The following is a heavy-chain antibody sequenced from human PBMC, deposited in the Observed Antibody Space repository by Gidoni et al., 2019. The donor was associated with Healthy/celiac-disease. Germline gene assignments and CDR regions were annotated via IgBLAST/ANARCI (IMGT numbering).Heavy chain of an antibody. CDR1: GYSFTSYW. V-gene: IGHV5-51*01. J-gene: IGHJ6*02. CDR3: ARRGKVGARGYYYYGMDV. Sequence: EVQLVQSGAEVKKPGESLKISGKGSGYSFTSYWIGWVRQMPGKGLEWMGIIYPGDSDTRYSPSFQGQVTISADKSISTAYLQWSNLKASDTAMYYCARRGKVGARGYYYYGMDVWGQGTTVTVSS. D-gene: IGHD1-26*01. CDR2: IYPGDSDT.